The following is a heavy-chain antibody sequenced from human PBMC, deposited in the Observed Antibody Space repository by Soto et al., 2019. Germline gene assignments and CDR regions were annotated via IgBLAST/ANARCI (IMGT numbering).Heavy chain of an antibody. V-gene: IGHV1-8*02. CDR1: GYTFTSYG. D-gene: IGHD3-10*01. J-gene: IGHJ6*03. Sequence: ASVKVSCKASGYTFTSYGISWVRQAPGQGLEWMGWINAYNGNTGYAQKFQGRVTMTRNTSISTAYMELSSLRSEDTAVYYCARGDGSGTWPYYYYYMDVWGKGTTVTVSS. CDR3: ARGDGSGTWPYYYYYMDV. CDR2: INAYNGNT.